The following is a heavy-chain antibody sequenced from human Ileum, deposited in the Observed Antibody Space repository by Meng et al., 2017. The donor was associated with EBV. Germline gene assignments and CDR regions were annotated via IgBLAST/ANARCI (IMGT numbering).Heavy chain of an antibody. V-gene: IGHV4-4*02. CDR1: GGSISSSNW. D-gene: IGHD6-19*01. J-gene: IGHJ4*02. Sequence: GQRRAPAPGLVKPSGPLSLTGAVSGGSISSSNWWSWVRQPPGKGLEWIGEIYHSGSTNYNPSLKSRVTISVDKSKNQFSLHLSSVTAADTAVYYCARVGQWLPIDYWGQGTLVTVSS. CDR2: IYHSGST. CDR3: ARVGQWLPIDY.